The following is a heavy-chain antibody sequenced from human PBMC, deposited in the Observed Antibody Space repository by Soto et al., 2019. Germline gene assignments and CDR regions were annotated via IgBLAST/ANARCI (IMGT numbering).Heavy chain of an antibody. J-gene: IGHJ4*02. CDR3: AAADYYDSSGYFDY. Sequence: ASVKVSCKASGYTFTGYYMHWVRQAPGQGLEWMGWINPNSGGTNYAQKFQGRVTMTRDTSISTAYMELSRLRSDDTAVYYCAAADYYDSSGYFDYWGQGTLVTVSS. CDR1: GYTFTGYY. V-gene: IGHV1-2*02. CDR2: INPNSGGT. D-gene: IGHD3-22*01.